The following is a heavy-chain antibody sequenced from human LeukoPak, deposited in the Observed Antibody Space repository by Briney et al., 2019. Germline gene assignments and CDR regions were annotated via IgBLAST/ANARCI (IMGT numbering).Heavy chain of an antibody. CDR1: GGTFSSYT. CDR2: IIPIFGTA. D-gene: IGHD3-22*01. V-gene: IGHV1-69*05. CDR3: ARGPYYDSSGYLKGSAFDI. Sequence: SVKVSCKASGGTFSSYTISWVRQAPGQGLEWMGGIIPIFGTANYAQKFQGRVTITTDESTSTAYMELSSLRSEDTAVYYCARGPYYDSSGYLKGSAFDIWGQGTMVTVSS. J-gene: IGHJ3*02.